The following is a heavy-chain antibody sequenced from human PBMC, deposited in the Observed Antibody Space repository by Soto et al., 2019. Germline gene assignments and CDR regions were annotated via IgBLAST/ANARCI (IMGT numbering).Heavy chain of an antibody. V-gene: IGHV3-33*01. J-gene: IGHJ6*02. CDR1: GFTFSSHG. CDR2: IWYDGSNK. D-gene: IGHD2-2*01. Sequence: GGSLRLSCAASGFTFSSHGMHWVRQAPGKGLEWVAVIWYDGSNKYYADSVKGRFTISRDNSKNTLYLQMNSLRAEDTAVYYCARDWCSSTSCYPTDYYYGMDVWGQGATVTVSS. CDR3: ARDWCSSTSCYPTDYYYGMDV.